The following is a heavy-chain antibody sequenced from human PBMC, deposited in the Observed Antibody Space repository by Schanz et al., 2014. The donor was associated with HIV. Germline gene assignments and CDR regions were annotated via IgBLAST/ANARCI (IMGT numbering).Heavy chain of an antibody. V-gene: IGHV3-30*18. CDR3: AKDNGWPLASYYGMDV. Sequence: QVQLVESGGGVVQPGRSLRLSCAASGFTFSSSGMHWVRQAPGKGLQWVAVISYDGSNRYYTDSVKGRFTISRDNSKNTLYLQMNSLRAEDTALYYCAKDNGWPLASYYGMDVWGQGTTVTVSS. CDR2: ISYDGSNR. D-gene: IGHD6-19*01. J-gene: IGHJ6*02. CDR1: GFTFSSSG.